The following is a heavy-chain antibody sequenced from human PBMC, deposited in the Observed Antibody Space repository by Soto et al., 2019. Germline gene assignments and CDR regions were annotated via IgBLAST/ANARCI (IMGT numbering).Heavy chain of an antibody. V-gene: IGHV4-59*01. Sequence: SETLSLTCTVSAASFSKYYWTWIRQPPGKGLEWIGYIYFNGNTKYNPSLEGRLTISIDTSKKEFSLKLTSVTAADAAVYYCASVTFGGIVLAHWGQGTLFTVSS. D-gene: IGHD3-16*01. CDR1: AASFSKYY. CDR2: IYFNGNT. J-gene: IGHJ4*02. CDR3: ASVTFGGIVLAH.